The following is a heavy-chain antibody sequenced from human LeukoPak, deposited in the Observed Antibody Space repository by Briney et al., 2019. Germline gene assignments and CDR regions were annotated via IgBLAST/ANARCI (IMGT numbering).Heavy chain of an antibody. CDR3: AKGPLYSSSWGLEYFQH. Sequence: QPGGSLRLSCAASGFTFSSYAMNWVRQAPGKGLEWVAFIRYDGSNKYYADSVKGRFTISRDNSKNTLYLQMNSLRAEDTAVYYCAKGPLYSSSWGLEYFQHWGQGTLVTVSS. CDR1: GFTFSSYA. D-gene: IGHD6-13*01. CDR2: IRYDGSNK. J-gene: IGHJ1*01. V-gene: IGHV3-30*02.